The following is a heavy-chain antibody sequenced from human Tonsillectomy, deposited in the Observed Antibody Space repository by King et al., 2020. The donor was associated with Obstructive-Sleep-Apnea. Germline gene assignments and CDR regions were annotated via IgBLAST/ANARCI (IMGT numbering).Heavy chain of an antibody. CDR3: AGEYGSGPYLYYFDH. CDR2: IFYTGST. J-gene: IGHJ4*02. Sequence: VQLQESGTGLVKASETLSLTCNVFGGSINSYYWSWIRQPPGKGLEWIGYIFYTGSTNHNPSLKSRVTISIDKSKNQFSLQLSSVTAADTAVYYCAGEYGSGPYLYYFDHWGQGTPVTVSS. V-gene: IGHV4-59*01. D-gene: IGHD3-10*01. CDR1: GGSINSYY.